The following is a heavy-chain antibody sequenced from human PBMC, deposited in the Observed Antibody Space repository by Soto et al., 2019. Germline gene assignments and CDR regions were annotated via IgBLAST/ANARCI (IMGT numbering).Heavy chain of an antibody. Sequence: EVQLVESGGGLLQPGGSLRLSCAASGFTFDDYAMHWVRQVVGKGLEWVSGISWNSGSIGYADSVKGRFTISRDNAKNAMYLQMNSLSAEDSALYYCARAIYGSEAFYAFDIWGQGTMVTVSS. J-gene: IGHJ3*02. CDR3: ARAIYGSEAFYAFDI. CDR2: ISWNSGSI. V-gene: IGHV3-9*01. D-gene: IGHD3-10*01. CDR1: GFTFDDYA.